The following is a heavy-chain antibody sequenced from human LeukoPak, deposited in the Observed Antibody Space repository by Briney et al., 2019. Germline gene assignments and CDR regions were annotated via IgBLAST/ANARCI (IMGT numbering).Heavy chain of an antibody. Sequence: PSETLSLTCAVYGGSFSGYYWSWIRQPPGEGLEWIGEINHSGSTNYNPSLKSRVTISVDTSKNQFSLKLSSVTAADTAVYYCARGGFPVATTGTTYFKFDYGGQGTLVTVSS. CDR2: INHSGST. V-gene: IGHV4-34*01. D-gene: IGHD1-7*01. CDR1: GGSFSGYY. J-gene: IGHJ4*02. CDR3: ARGGFPVATTGTTYFKFDY.